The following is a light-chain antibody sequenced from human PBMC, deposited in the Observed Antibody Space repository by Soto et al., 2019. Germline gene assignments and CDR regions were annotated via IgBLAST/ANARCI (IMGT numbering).Light chain of an antibody. CDR2: EGS. CDR1: SSDVGSYNL. CDR3: CSYAGSSTYV. J-gene: IGLJ1*01. Sequence: QSALTQPASVSGSPGQSTTISCTGTSSDVGSYNLVSWYQQHPGKAPKLMIYEGSKRPSGVSHRFSGSKSGNTASLTISGLQAEDEGDYYCCSYAGSSTYVFGTGTKVTVL. V-gene: IGLV2-23*01.